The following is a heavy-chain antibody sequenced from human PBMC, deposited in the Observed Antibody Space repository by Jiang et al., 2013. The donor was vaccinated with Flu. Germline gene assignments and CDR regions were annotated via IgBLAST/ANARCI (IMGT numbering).Heavy chain of an antibody. D-gene: IGHD2-21*02. CDR3: TRVLSCGGDCYYFDH. J-gene: IGHJ4*02. CDR2: INPRGGST. V-gene: IGHV1-46*01. Sequence: GAEVKKPGASVKVSCKASGYTFSSYEIHWVRQAPGQGLEWVGLINPRGGSTSYAQKVQGRVTMTRDTSTSTVYMDLSSLRSGDTAVYFCTRVLSCGGDCYYFDHWGQGTLVTVSS. CDR1: GYTFSSYE.